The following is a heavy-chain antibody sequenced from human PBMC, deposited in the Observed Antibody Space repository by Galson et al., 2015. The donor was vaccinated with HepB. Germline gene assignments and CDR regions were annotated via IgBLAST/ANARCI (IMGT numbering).Heavy chain of an antibody. CDR2: ISGSGGST. Sequence: SLRLSCAASGFTFSSYAMSWVRQAPGKGLEWVSAISGSGGSTYYADSVKGRFTISRDNSKNTLYLQMNSLRAEDTAVYYCAKAGPRYCSGGSCYPLLGMDVWGQGTTVTVSS. CDR3: AKAGPRYCSGGSCYPLLGMDV. V-gene: IGHV3-23*01. J-gene: IGHJ6*02. CDR1: GFTFSSYA. D-gene: IGHD2-15*01.